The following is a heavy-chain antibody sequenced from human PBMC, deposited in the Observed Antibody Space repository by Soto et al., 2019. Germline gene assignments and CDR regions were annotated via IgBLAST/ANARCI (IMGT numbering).Heavy chain of an antibody. CDR2: IIPIFGTA. D-gene: IGHD2-2*01. V-gene: IGHV1-69*13. Sequence: SVKVSCKASGGTFSSYAISWVRQAPGQGLEWMGGIIPIFGTANYAQKFQGRVTITADESTSTAYMELSSLRSEDTAVYYCARESADIVVVPAVNNWFDLWGQGTLVTVSS. J-gene: IGHJ5*02. CDR3: ARESADIVVVPAVNNWFDL. CDR1: GGTFSSYA.